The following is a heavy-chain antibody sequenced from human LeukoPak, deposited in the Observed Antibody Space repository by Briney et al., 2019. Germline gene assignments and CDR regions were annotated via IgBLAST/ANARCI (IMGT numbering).Heavy chain of an antibody. CDR2: IYPGDSDT. V-gene: IGHV5-51*01. J-gene: IGHJ5*02. D-gene: IGHD4-17*01. CDR1: GYSFTSYW. Sequence: GESLKISCKGSGYSFTSYWIGWVRQMPGKGLEWMGIIYPGDSDTRYSPSFQGQVTISADKSISTAYLQWSSLKASDTAMYYCARLHDYGDDLNWFDPWGQGTLVTVSS. CDR3: ARLHDYGDDLNWFDP.